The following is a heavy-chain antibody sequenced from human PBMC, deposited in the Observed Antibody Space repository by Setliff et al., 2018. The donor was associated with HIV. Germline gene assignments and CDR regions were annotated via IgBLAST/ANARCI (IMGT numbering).Heavy chain of an antibody. Sequence: PSETLSLTCAVSGYSISSGYYWGWMRQPPGKGLEWIGTIYHSGSTYYNPSLKTRVTISVDTSKNQFSLKLSSVTAADTAVYYCAGRDGYNRYYFDFWGQGTLVTVSS. V-gene: IGHV4-38-2*01. D-gene: IGHD5-12*01. CDR1: GYSISSGYY. CDR2: IYHSGST. J-gene: IGHJ4*02. CDR3: AGRDGYNRYYFDF.